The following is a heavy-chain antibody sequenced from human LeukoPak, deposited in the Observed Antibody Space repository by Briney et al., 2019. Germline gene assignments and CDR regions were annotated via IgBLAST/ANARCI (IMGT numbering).Heavy chain of an antibody. CDR2: IIPIFGTA. CDR3: ARDYDGSSGWYLDFDY. Sequence: ASVKVSCKASGGTFSSYAISWVRQAPGQGLEWMGGIIPIFGTANYAQKFRGRVTITADESTSTAYMELRSLRSDDTAVYYCARDYDGSSGWYLDFDYWGQGTLVTVSS. D-gene: IGHD6-19*01. J-gene: IGHJ4*02. V-gene: IGHV1-69*13. CDR1: GGTFSSYA.